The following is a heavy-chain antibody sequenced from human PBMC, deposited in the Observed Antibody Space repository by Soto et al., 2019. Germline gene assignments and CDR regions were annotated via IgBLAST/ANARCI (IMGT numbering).Heavy chain of an antibody. CDR2: LYTEGTT. CDR1: GLTVSHNY. V-gene: IGHV3-53*01. D-gene: IGHD5-12*01. Sequence: GGSLRLSCVASGLTVSHNYMAWVRQAPEMGLEWVSILYTEGTTYYADSVKGRFTISRDNSKNTLYLQMNSLRAEDTAVYYCARSGYDTYYYGMDVWGQGTTVTVSS. J-gene: IGHJ6*02. CDR3: ARSGYDTYYYGMDV.